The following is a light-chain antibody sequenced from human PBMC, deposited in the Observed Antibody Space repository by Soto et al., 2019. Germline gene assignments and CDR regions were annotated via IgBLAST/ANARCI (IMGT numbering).Light chain of an antibody. CDR1: QDISHY. V-gene: IGKV1-33*01. Sequence: DRQRPQSXSSRSSGVGDRFTITCQASQDISHYLNWYQQKPGKAPTLLIYDAYNLETGVQSRFSGSGSGTDFTLTISSMQPEDIATYYCKKYDNLHLTVGHGQQLELK. CDR3: KKYDNLHLT. J-gene: IGKJ5*01. CDR2: DAY.